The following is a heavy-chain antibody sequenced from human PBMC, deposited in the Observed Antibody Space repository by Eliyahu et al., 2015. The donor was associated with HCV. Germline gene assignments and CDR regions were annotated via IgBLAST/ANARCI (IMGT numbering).Heavy chain of an antibody. CDR3: ARRGHSTMLDDAFDE. D-gene: IGHD3-10*01. J-gene: IGHJ3*01. CDR2: IYPGDSDT. V-gene: IGHV5-51*03. CDR1: GXXFATYW. Sequence: EVQLVQSGAEVKKPGESLKISXEGSGXXFATYWIAWVRQMPGKGLEWMGIIYPGDSDTRYSPTFQGQVTISADKSISTAYLQWNSLRASDTAMYFCARRGHSTMLDDAFDEWGQGTMVTVSS.